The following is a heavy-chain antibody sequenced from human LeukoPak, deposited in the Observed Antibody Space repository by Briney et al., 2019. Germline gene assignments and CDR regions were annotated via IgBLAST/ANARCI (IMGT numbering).Heavy chain of an antibody. CDR3: AKDRRIAAAGTNYFDY. Sequence: GGSLRLSCAASGFTFSSYAVSWVRQAPEKGLEWVSTISGSGDSTHYVDSVKGRFTISRDNSENTLYLQMNSLRAEDTALYYCAKDRRIAAAGTNYFDYWGQGTLVTVSS. CDR1: GFTFSSYA. V-gene: IGHV3-23*01. CDR2: ISGSGDST. J-gene: IGHJ4*02. D-gene: IGHD6-13*01.